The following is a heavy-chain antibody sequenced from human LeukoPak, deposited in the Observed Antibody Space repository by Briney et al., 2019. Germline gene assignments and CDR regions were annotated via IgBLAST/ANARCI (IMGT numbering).Heavy chain of an antibody. Sequence: PGGSLRLSCAASGFTFSSYWMHWVRQAPGKGLVWVSRINSDVSSTKYADSVKGRFTISRDNAKNTLYLQMNTLRAEDTALYYCARGNSGTYDNWFDPWGQGTLVTVSS. CDR3: ARGNSGTYDNWFDP. V-gene: IGHV3-74*03. D-gene: IGHD1-26*01. CDR1: GFTFSSYW. J-gene: IGHJ5*02. CDR2: INSDVSST.